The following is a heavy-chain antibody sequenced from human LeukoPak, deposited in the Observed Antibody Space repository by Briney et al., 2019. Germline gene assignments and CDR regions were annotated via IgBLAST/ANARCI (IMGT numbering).Heavy chain of an antibody. CDR3: ARDRAYYYDSSGYYYFDH. CDR1: GFTFSDYY. Sequence: GGSLRLSCAASGFTFSDYYMSWIRQAPGKGLEWVSYISSSGSTIYYADSVKGRFTISRDNAKNSLYLQMNSLRDEDTAVYYCARDRAYYYDSSGYYYFDHWGQGTLVTVSS. V-gene: IGHV3-11*01. CDR2: ISSSGSTI. D-gene: IGHD3-22*01. J-gene: IGHJ4*02.